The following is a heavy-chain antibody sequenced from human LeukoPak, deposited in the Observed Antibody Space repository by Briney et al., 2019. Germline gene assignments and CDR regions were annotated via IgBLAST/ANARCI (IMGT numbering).Heavy chain of an antibody. J-gene: IGHJ4*02. V-gene: IGHV4-39*01. CDR2: IYYSGST. CDR1: GGSISSSSYY. D-gene: IGHD2/OR15-2a*01. CDR3: ARHVGSMVDY. Sequence: SETLSLTCTVSGGSISSSSYYWGCIRQPPGKGLEWIGSIYYSGSTYYNPSLKSRVTISVDTSKNQFSLKLSSVTAADTAVYYCARHVGSMVDYWGQGTLVTVSS.